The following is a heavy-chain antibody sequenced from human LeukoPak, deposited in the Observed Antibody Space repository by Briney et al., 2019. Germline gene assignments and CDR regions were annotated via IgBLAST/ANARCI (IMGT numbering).Heavy chain of an antibody. CDR1: GGSIRSSSHF. CDR3: ARARTTLFDY. Sequence: SETLSLTCTVSGGSIRSSSHFWGWIRQPPGRGLEWIGSIYYSENTNYNPSLKSRVTISVDTSKNQFSLKLSSVTAADTAVYYCARARTTLFDYWGQGTLVTVSS. V-gene: IGHV4-39*07. CDR2: IYYSENT. J-gene: IGHJ4*02. D-gene: IGHD1-1*01.